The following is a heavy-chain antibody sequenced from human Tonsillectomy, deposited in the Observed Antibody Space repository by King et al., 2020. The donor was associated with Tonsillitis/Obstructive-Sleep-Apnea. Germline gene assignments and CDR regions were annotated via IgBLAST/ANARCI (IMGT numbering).Heavy chain of an antibody. CDR1: GFTFSSNA. CDR2: ISGSGGST. V-gene: IGHV3-23*04. CDR3: AKDKSEGYSSSWKRGRYGMDV. Sequence: EVQLVESGGGLVQPGGSLRLSCAASGFTFSSNAMSWVRQAPGKGLELVSAISGSGGSTYYADSVKGRFTISRDNSKNTLYLQMNSLRAEDTAVYYCAKDKSEGYSSSWKRGRYGMDVWGQGTTVTVSS. D-gene: IGHD6-13*01. J-gene: IGHJ6*02.